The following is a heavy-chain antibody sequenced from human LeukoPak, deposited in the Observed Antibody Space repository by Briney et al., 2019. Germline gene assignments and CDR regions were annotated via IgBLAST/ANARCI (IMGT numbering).Heavy chain of an antibody. V-gene: IGHV5-51*01. CDR1: GYGFTSYW. CDR3: ARQYYDYVWGSYRLDY. J-gene: IGHJ4*02. D-gene: IGHD3-16*02. CDR2: IYPGDSDT. Sequence: GESLKISCKGSGYGFTSYWIGWVRQMPGKGLEWMGIIYPGDSDTRYSPSFQGQVTFSADKSISTAYLQWSSLKASDTAMYYCARQYYDYVWGSYRLDYWGQGTLVTVSS.